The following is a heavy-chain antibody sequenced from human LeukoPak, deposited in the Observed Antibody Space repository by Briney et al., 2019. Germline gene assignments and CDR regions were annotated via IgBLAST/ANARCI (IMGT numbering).Heavy chain of an antibody. D-gene: IGHD6-6*01. V-gene: IGHV4-59*01. Sequence: PSETLSLTCSVSGGSISSDHWNWIRQPPGKGLEWIGLISYSGSTTYSPSLKSRVTISADTSKNQISLKLSSVTAADTAVYYCASFVYSTSSGFFDYWGQGTLVTVSS. CDR1: GGSISSDH. CDR3: ASFVYSTSSGFFDY. CDR2: ISYSGST. J-gene: IGHJ4*02.